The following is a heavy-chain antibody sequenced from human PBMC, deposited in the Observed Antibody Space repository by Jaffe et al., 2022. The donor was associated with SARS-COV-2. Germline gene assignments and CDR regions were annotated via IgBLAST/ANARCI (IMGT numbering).Heavy chain of an antibody. V-gene: IGHV3-30*04. Sequence: QVQLVESGGGVVQPGRSLRLSCAASGFTFSSYAMHWVRQAPGKGLEWVAVISYDGSNKYYADSVKGRFTISRDNSKNTLYLQMNSLRAEDTAVYYCARDLAQQQLSGYWGQGTLVTVSS. CDR1: GFTFSSYA. CDR2: ISYDGSNK. D-gene: IGHD6-13*01. J-gene: IGHJ4*02. CDR3: ARDLAQQQLSGY.